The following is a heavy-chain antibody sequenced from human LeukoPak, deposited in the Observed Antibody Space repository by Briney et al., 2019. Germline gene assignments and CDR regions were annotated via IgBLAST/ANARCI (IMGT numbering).Heavy chain of an antibody. Sequence: PGGSLRLSCAASGFTFSSYGMHWVRQAPGKGLGWVAFIRYDGSNKYYADSVKGRFTISRDNSKTTLYLQMNSLRAEDTAVYYCAKAAGGYSYGYDLDYWGQGTLVTVSS. J-gene: IGHJ4*02. V-gene: IGHV3-30*02. CDR3: AKAAGGYSYGYDLDY. CDR2: IRYDGSNK. D-gene: IGHD5-18*01. CDR1: GFTFSSYG.